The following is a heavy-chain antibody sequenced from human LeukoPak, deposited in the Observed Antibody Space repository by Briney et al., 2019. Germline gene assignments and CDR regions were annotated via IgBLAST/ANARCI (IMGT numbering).Heavy chain of an antibody. J-gene: IGHJ6*02. V-gene: IGHV3-21*01. CDR3: AREGVTMVRGVPRPTYGMDV. D-gene: IGHD3-10*01. Sequence: PGGSLRLSRAASGFTFSSYSMNWVRQAPGKGLEWVSSISSSSSYIYYADSVKGRFTISRDNAKNSLYLQMNSLRAEDTAVYYCAREGVTMVRGVPRPTYGMDVWGQGTTVTVSS. CDR1: GFTFSSYS. CDR2: ISSSSSYI.